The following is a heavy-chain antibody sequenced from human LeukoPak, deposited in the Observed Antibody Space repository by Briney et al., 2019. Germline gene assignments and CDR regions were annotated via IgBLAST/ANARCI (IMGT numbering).Heavy chain of an antibody. CDR1: GGSISSYY. J-gene: IGHJ4*02. Sequence: SETLSLTCTVSGGSISSYYWSWIRQPPGKGLEWIGYIYYSGSTNYNPSLKSRVTISVDTSKNQFSLRLSSVTAADTAVYYCARLVKRYCSSTSCSDFDYWGQGTLVTVSS. CDR3: ARLVKRYCSSTSCSDFDY. V-gene: IGHV4-59*12. D-gene: IGHD2-2*01. CDR2: IYYSGST.